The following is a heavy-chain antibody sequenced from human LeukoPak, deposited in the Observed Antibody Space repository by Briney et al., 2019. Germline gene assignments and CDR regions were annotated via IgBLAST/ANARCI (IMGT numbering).Heavy chain of an antibody. Sequence: PGGSLRLSCAASGFTFTYFGMHWVRQAPGKGLVWVSRINSDGSSTSYADSVKGRFTISRDNAKNTLYLQMNSLRAEDTAVYYCARVVRSTSSYDYWGQGTLVTVSS. CDR1: GFTFTYFG. CDR3: ARVVRSTSSYDY. CDR2: INSDGSST. D-gene: IGHD2-2*01. J-gene: IGHJ4*02. V-gene: IGHV3-74*01.